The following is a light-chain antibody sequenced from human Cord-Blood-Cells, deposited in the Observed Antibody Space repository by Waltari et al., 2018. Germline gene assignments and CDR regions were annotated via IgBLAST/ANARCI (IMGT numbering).Light chain of an antibody. CDR3: CAYAGSYTWV. Sequence: QSALTQPPPASGSPGPPVPHSCTGTRSDVGGYNYFHWYPQHPGKAPKLMIYDVSKRPSGVPDRFSGSKSGNTASLTISGLQAEDEADYYCCAYAGSYTWVFGGGTKLTVL. CDR2: DVS. J-gene: IGLJ3*02. V-gene: IGLV2-11*01. CDR1: RSDVGGYNY.